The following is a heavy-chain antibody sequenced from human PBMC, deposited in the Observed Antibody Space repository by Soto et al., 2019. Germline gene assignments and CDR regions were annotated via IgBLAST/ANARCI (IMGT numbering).Heavy chain of an antibody. V-gene: IGHV4-31*03. CDR1: GGSMSSGGYY. Sequence: TLSLTCTVSGGSMSSGGYYWSWIRQHPGKGLEWIGYIYYSGSTYYNPSLKSRVTISVDTSKNQFSLKLSSVTAADTAVYYCARGAGVINWFDPWGQGTLVTVSS. J-gene: IGHJ5*02. CDR2: IYYSGST. CDR3: ARGAGVINWFDP. D-gene: IGHD2-8*01.